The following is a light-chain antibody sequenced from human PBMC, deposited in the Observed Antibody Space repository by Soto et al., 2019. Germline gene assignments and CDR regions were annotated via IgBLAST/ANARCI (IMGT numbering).Light chain of an antibody. V-gene: IGKV1-17*01. CDR2: AAF. CDR1: QGIRND. CDR3: LQHNTYPCT. J-gene: IGKJ2*02. Sequence: DIQMTQSPSSLSASVGDRVTITCRASQGIRNDLARYQQKPGKAPNRLIYAAFSLQSGVPSRFSGSGSGTEFTLTISSLQPEDFATYYCLQHNTYPCTFGQGTKLEIK.